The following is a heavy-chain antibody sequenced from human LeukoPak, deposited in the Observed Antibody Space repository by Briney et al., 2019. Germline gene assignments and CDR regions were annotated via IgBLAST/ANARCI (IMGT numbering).Heavy chain of an antibody. D-gene: IGHD4-17*01. Sequence: PSETLSLTCTVTGGSISSGGYYWSWIRQPPGKGLEWIGEINHSGSTNYNLSLKSRVTISVDTSKNQFSLKLSSVTAADTAVYYCAREVSPFPLRLYYFDYWGQGTLVTVSS. CDR1: GGSISSGGYY. V-gene: IGHV4-39*07. CDR2: INHSGST. CDR3: AREVSPFPLRLYYFDY. J-gene: IGHJ4*02.